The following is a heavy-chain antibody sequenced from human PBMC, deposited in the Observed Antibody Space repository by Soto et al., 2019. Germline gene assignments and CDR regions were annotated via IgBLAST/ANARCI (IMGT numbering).Heavy chain of an antibody. V-gene: IGHV1-69*01. CDR1: GGPFRGYG. D-gene: IGHD3-16*01. Sequence: QVQLVQSGPEVKKTGSSMKVSCKASGGPFRGYGLNWVRQAPGQGLEWIGGIIPNYGAPNYAQKFQGRVSITADEVTTTIYMEVKGLRSEDTAVYYCATPARDFYGPFYQHSGLDVWGQGTRLTVSS. CDR2: IIPNYGAP. CDR3: ATPARDFYGPFYQHSGLDV. J-gene: IGHJ6*02.